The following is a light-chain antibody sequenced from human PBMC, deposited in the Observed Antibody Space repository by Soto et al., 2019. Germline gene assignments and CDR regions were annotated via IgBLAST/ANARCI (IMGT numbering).Light chain of an antibody. CDR3: QQTYSFPRT. CDR1: QSITNY. J-gene: IGKJ1*01. V-gene: IGKV1-39*01. CDR2: LAS. Sequence: DIQMTQSPSSLSASVGDRVTITCRASQSITNYLNWYQQKPGRAPKLLIYLASSLQSGVPSRFSGSGSGTDFTLTISSLQPEDFATYYCQQTYSFPRTFGQGTKVDVK.